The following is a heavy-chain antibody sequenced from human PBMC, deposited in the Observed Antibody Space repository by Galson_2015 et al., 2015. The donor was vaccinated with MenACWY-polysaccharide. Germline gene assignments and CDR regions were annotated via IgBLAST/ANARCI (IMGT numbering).Heavy chain of an antibody. V-gene: IGHV3-43*01. J-gene: IGHJ1*01. CDR1: GFTFDDHT. CDR2: ISWDGSTA. CDR3: ARDNSGDYYDRSGWPGF. Sequence: SLRLSCAASGFTFDDHTMHWVRQAPGKGLQWVSLISWDGSTAYYADAVQGRFTISRDNGKNSLYLQMSSLRNEDTAIYFCARDNSGDYYDRSGWPGFWGQETLVTVSS. D-gene: IGHD3-22*01.